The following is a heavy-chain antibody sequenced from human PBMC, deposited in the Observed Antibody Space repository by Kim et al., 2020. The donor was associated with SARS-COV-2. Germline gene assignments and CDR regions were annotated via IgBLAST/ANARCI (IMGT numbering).Heavy chain of an antibody. CDR2: ISGSGGST. CDR3: ATMVRANDAFDI. CDR1: GFTFSSYA. Sequence: GGSLRLSCAASGFTFSSYAMSWVRQAPGKVLEWVSAISGSGGSTYYADSVKDRFTISRDNSKNTLHLQMNSLRAEDTAVYYCATMVRANDAFDIWCQGTMDTLSS. D-gene: IGHD3-10*01. V-gene: IGHV3-23*01. J-gene: IGHJ3*02.